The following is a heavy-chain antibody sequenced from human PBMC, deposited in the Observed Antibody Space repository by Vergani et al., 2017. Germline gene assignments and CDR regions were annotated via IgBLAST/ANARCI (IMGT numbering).Heavy chain of an antibody. V-gene: IGHV3-33*01. CDR3: ARSEVGGAYYMDV. J-gene: IGHJ6*03. Sequence: QVQLVESGGGVVQPGRSLRLSCAASGFTFSSYSMHWVRQAPGKGLEWVAVIWYDGSNKYYADSVKGRFTISRDNSKNTLYLQMNSLRAEDTAVYYCARSEVGGAYYMDVWGKGTTVTVSS. CDR1: GFTFSSYS. D-gene: IGHD2-15*01. CDR2: IWYDGSNK.